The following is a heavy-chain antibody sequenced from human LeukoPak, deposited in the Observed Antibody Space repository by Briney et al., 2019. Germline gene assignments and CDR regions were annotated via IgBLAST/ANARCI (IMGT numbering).Heavy chain of an antibody. J-gene: IGHJ4*02. Sequence: SQTLSLTCSVSGGSINSYWCSWIRQPARKGLEFIGRIYTSGMTNYNPPLKSRVAMSVDTSKNQFSLELRSVTAADTAVYFCARAGYTISSYRFDYWGQGALVTVSS. CDR2: IYTSGMT. V-gene: IGHV4-4*07. D-gene: IGHD3-16*02. CDR1: GGSINSYW. CDR3: ARAGYTISSYRFDY.